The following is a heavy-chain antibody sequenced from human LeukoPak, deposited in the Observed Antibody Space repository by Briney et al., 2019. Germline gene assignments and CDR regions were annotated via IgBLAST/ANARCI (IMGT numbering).Heavy chain of an antibody. D-gene: IGHD6-19*01. CDR1: GFSFRAYA. CDR2: ISYDGSTK. CDR3: ARAHAEQWLVSAL. Sequence: GGSLRLSCAASGFSFRAYAMHWVRQAPGKGLEWVAFISYDGSTKYYADSVKGRFTISRDNSNNALSLQMNGLRVEDTAVYYCARAHAEQWLVSALWGQGTLVTVSS. V-gene: IGHV3-30-3*01. J-gene: IGHJ4*02.